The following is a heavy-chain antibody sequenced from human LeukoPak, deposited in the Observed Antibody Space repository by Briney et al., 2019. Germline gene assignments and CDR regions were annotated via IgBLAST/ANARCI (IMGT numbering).Heavy chain of an antibody. D-gene: IGHD3-22*01. CDR3: AGESPKNYYDSSGYYLDYYGMDV. CDR1: GGSFSGYY. V-gene: IGHV4-34*01. J-gene: IGHJ6*02. CDR2: INHSGST. Sequence: SETLSLTCAVYGGSFSGYYWSWIRQPPGKGLEWIGEINHSGSTNYNPSLKSRVTISVDTSKNQFSLKLSSVTAADTAVYYCAGESPKNYYDSSGYYLDYYGMDVWGQGTTVTVSS.